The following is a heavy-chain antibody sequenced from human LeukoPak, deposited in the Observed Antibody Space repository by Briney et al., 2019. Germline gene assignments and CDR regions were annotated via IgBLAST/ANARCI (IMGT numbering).Heavy chain of an antibody. CDR3: ARGGGVQYFLNGFDV. Sequence: GGSLRLSCTASGFTFSNYEMNWVRQAPGKGLEWVSYIHSSGSIIYYADSVKGRFTISRDNAKNSLYVQMNSLRAEDTAVYYCARGGGVQYFLNGFDVWGQGTLVTVSS. CDR1: GFTFSNYE. D-gene: IGHD2-21*01. J-gene: IGHJ3*01. CDR2: IHSSGSII. V-gene: IGHV3-48*03.